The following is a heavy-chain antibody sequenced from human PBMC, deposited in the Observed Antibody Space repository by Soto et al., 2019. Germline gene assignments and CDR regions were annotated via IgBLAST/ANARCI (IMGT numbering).Heavy chain of an antibody. CDR2: IYYGGST. V-gene: IGHV4-59*08. Sequence: SETLSLTCTVSGGSISPYYWSWIRQPPGKGLEWVGYIYYGGSTSYNPSLKSRVTISLETSKSQFSLRLSSVTAADTAVYYCTTQGFGGLHGLVDVWGQGTTVT. CDR1: GGSISPYY. D-gene: IGHD3-10*01. J-gene: IGHJ6*02. CDR3: TTQGFGGLHGLVDV.